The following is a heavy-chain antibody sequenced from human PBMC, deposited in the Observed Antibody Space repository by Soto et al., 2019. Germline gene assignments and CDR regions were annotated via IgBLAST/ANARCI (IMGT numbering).Heavy chain of an antibody. V-gene: IGHV3-30-3*01. Sequence: QVQLVESGGGVVQPGTSLRLSCAASGFTFNNYAMHWVRQAPGKGLEWVALISYDGSNKYYADSVKGRFTISRDNSKNTLYLQMNSLRAEDTAVYYCARDPLWGTAMVLWYFDLWGRGTLVTVSS. J-gene: IGHJ2*01. CDR1: GFTFNNYA. CDR3: ARDPLWGTAMVLWYFDL. D-gene: IGHD5-18*01. CDR2: ISYDGSNK.